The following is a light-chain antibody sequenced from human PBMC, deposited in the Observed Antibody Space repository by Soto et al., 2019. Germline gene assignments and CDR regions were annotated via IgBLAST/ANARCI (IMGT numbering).Light chain of an antibody. CDR1: SSDVGSYNL. CDR2: EGS. CDR3: CSYAGSSTYV. J-gene: IGLJ1*01. Sequence: QSVLTQPASVSGSPGQSITISCTGTSSDVGSYNLVSWYQQRPGKAPKLMIYEGSKRPSGVSNRFSGSKSGNTASLTISGLQAEDEVDYYCCSYAGSSTYVFGTGTKVTVL. V-gene: IGLV2-23*01.